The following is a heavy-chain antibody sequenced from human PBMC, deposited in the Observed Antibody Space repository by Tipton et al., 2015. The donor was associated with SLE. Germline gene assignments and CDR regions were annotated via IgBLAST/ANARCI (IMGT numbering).Heavy chain of an antibody. Sequence: SLRLSCTASGFIFRDYAMTWFRQAPGKGLEWVGLIRSETYGGTTEYAPSVKGRFIISRDDSKNIAYLEMNSLKTEDTAVYYCTRGCSGDCHFEYWGQGTLVTVSS. D-gene: IGHD2-21*01. CDR2: IRSETYGGTT. V-gene: IGHV3-49*03. CDR1: GFIFRDYA. J-gene: IGHJ4*02. CDR3: TRGCSGDCHFEY.